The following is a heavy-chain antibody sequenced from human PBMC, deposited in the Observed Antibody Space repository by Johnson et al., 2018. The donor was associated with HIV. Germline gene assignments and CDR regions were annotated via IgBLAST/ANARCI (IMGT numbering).Heavy chain of an antibody. CDR2: IKHDGSEK. CDR1: GFTFTNFW. Sequence: VQLVESGGALVQPGGSLRLSCAASGFTFTNFWMGWVRQAPGKGLEWVANIKHDGSEKFYVDSVKGRFTISRDNAKNSLFLQMTSLTAEDTAVFSCVRGEEGAFDIWGQGTMVTVSS. J-gene: IGHJ3*02. CDR3: VRGEEGAFDI. V-gene: IGHV3-7*05.